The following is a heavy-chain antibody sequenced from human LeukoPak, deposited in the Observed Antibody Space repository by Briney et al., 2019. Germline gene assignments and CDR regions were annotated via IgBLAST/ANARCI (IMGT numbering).Heavy chain of an antibody. CDR2: IYYSGST. D-gene: IGHD2-15*01. CDR1: GGSISSYY. Sequence: SETLSFTCTVSGGSISSYYWSWIRQPPGKGLEWIGYIYYSGSTNYNPSLKSRVTISVDTSKNQFSLKLSSVTAADTAVYYCARETPGRAWFDPWGQGTLVTVSS. CDR3: ARETPGRAWFDP. J-gene: IGHJ5*02. V-gene: IGHV4-59*01.